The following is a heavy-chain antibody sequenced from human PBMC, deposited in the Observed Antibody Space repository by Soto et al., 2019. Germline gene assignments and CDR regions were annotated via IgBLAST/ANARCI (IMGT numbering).Heavy chain of an antibody. D-gene: IGHD3-16*01. J-gene: IGHJ4*02. CDR2: TNEDGTTT. CDR1: GFTFSSYW. Sequence: EVQLVESGGGLVQPGGSLRLSCEVSGFTFSSYWMHWVRQVPGKGLVWVSRTNEDGTTTNYADSVRGRFTISRDNAKNRLNLEMKGLGVDETAVYYYTGDIGGRGGYWGQGTLVTVSS. V-gene: IGHV3-74*01. CDR3: TGDIGGRGGY.